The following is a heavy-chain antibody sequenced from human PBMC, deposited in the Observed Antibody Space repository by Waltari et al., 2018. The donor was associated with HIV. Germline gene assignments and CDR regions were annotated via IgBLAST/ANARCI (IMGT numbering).Heavy chain of an antibody. J-gene: IGHJ4*02. Sequence: QLQLQESGPGLVKPSETLSLTCTVSGGSISSSSYYWGWIRQPPGPGLEWIGSIYYSGSTYYNPSLKSRVTISVDTSKNQFSLKLSSVTAADTAVYYCARHSLTYYYDSSGYSVAFDYWGQGTLVTVSS. CDR1: GGSISSSSYY. CDR2: IYYSGST. V-gene: IGHV4-39*01. D-gene: IGHD3-22*01. CDR3: ARHSLTYYYDSSGYSVAFDY.